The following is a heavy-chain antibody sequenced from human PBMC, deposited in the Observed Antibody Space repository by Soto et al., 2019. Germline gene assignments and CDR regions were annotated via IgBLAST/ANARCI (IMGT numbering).Heavy chain of an antibody. Sequence: QVQLQESGPGLVKPSQTLSLTCTVTGGSISSGDYYWSWIRLPPGKGLEWIGYIYYSGSTYFNPCLKSGVTISVGTSKNHFSLKLSSVTVADTAVYYWARWGASEGDGDYYCDYWGQGTLVTVSP. V-gene: IGHV4-30-4*01. CDR2: IYYSGST. CDR3: ARWGASEGDGDYYCDY. J-gene: IGHJ4*02. CDR1: GGSISSGDYY. D-gene: IGHD4-17*01.